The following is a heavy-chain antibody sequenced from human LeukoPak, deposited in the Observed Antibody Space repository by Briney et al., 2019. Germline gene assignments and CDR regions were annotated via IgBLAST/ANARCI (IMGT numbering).Heavy chain of an antibody. V-gene: IGHV4-59*01. D-gene: IGHD2-2*01. J-gene: IGHJ5*02. CDR2: VYYSGST. Sequence: SETLSLTCTVSGGSISSYYWSWIRQPPGKGLEWIGCVYYSGSTNYNPSLKSRVTISVDTSKNQFSLKLSSLTAADTAVYYCARSTYGGRVWFDPWGQGTLVTVSS. CDR1: GGSISSYY. CDR3: ARSTYGGRVWFDP.